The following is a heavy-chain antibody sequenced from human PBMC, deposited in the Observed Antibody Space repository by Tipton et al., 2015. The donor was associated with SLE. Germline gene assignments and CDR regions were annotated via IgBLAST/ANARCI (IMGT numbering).Heavy chain of an antibody. V-gene: IGHV3-33*03. Sequence: SLRLSCAASGFTFSNYGMHWVRQAPGKGLEWLAFIGYRENDKYYADSVKGRFTVSRDNAKNSLYLQMNSLRAEDTAVYYCASPGIAAAGHWYFDLWGRGTLVTVSS. J-gene: IGHJ2*01. CDR2: IGYRENDK. D-gene: IGHD6-13*01. CDR3: ASPGIAAAGHWYFDL. CDR1: GFTFSNYG.